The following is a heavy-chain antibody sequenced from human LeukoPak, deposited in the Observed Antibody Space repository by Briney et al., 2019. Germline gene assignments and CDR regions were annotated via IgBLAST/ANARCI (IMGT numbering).Heavy chain of an antibody. CDR1: GYSITSGYY. CDR3: ARGPLVVLRFLEWLGSREYYFDY. Sequence: PSETLSLTCTVSGYSITSGYYWGWIRQPPGKGLEWIGSVDHSGSTYYNPSLKSRVTISVDTSKNQFSLKLSSVTAADTAVYYCARGPLVVLRFLEWLGSREYYFDYWGQGTLVTVSS. D-gene: IGHD3-3*01. J-gene: IGHJ4*02. V-gene: IGHV4-38-2*02. CDR2: VDHSGST.